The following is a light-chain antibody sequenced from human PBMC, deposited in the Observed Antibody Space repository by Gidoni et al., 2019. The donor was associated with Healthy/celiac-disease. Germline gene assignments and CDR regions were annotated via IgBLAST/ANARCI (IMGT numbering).Light chain of an antibody. CDR2: LGS. CDR3: LQALQTPYT. Sequence: DVVMTQSPLCLPVTPGEPASISGRSSQSLLQSNGYNYLAWYLQKPGQSPQLLIDLGSNRAAGVPDRFSGSGSGTDFTLKISRVEAEDVGVYYCLQALQTPYTFGQGTKLEIK. V-gene: IGKV2-28*01. J-gene: IGKJ2*01. CDR1: QSLLQSNGYNY.